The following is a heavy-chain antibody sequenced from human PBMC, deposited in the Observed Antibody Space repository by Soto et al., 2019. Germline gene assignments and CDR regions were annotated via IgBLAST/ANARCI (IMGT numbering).Heavy chain of an antibody. CDR2: ISSSSSYI. D-gene: IGHD6-13*01. CDR3: ARGGGYTTPIDY. V-gene: IGHV3-21*01. J-gene: IGHJ4*02. Sequence: EVQLVESGGGLVKPGGSLRLSCAASGFTFSSYSMNWVRQAPGKGLGWVSSISSSSSYIYYADSVKGRFTISRDNAKNSLYLQMNSLRAVDTAVYYCARGGGYTTPIDYWGQGTLVTVSS. CDR1: GFTFSSYS.